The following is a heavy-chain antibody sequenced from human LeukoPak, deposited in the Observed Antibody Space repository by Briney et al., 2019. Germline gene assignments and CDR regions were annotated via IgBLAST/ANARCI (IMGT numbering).Heavy chain of an antibody. CDR1: GFSFSSYA. J-gene: IGHJ4*02. D-gene: IGHD3-3*01. V-gene: IGHV3-23*01. CDR3: AKDLTIFGVGSAFDH. Sequence: PGGSLRLPCAASGFSFSSYAMSWVRQAPGKGLEWVSGLSGSGGSTNSADSVKGRFTISRDNSKNTLYLQMNSLRAEDTAIYYCAKDLTIFGVGSAFDHWGQGTLVTVSS. CDR2: LSGSGGST.